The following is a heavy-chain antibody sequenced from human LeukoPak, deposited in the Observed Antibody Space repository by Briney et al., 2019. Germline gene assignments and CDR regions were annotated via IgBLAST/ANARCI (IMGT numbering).Heavy chain of an antibody. CDR3: ARNGDAFDI. V-gene: IGHV4-39*01. Sequence: SETLSLTCTVSGGSISSSSYYWGWIRQPPGKGLEWIGSIYYSGSTYYNPSLKSRVTISVDTSKNQFSLKLSSVTATDTAVYYCARNGDAFDIWGQGTMVTVSS. J-gene: IGHJ3*02. D-gene: IGHD1-1*01. CDR1: GGSISSSSYY. CDR2: IYYSGST.